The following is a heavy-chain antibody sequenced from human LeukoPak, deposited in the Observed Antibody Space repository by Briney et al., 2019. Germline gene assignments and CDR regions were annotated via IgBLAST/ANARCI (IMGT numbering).Heavy chain of an antibody. Sequence: SETLSLTCTVSRGSISSYYWSWIRQPPGKGLEWIGYIYYSGSTNYNPSLKSRVTISVDTSKNQFSLKLSSVIAADTAVYYCARHWMAVAPYWYFDLWGRGTLVTVSS. D-gene: IGHD6-19*01. J-gene: IGHJ2*01. V-gene: IGHV4-59*08. CDR3: ARHWMAVAPYWYFDL. CDR1: RGSISSYY. CDR2: IYYSGST.